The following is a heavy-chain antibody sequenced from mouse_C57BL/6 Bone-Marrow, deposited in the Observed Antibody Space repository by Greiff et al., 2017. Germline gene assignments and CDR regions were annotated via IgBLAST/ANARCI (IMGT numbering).Heavy chain of an antibody. CDR3: ASSDYDGYDGGAMDY. J-gene: IGHJ4*01. V-gene: IGHV1-78*01. Sequence: QVQLQQSAAELVKPGASVKISCKVSGYTFTDHTIHWMKQRPEQGLEWIGYIYPRDGSTTYNEKFKGKATLTADTSSSTAYMQLNSLTSEDSAVYVCASSDYDGYDGGAMDYWGQGTSVTVSS. CDR1: GYTFTDHT. CDR2: IYPRDGST. D-gene: IGHD2-3*01.